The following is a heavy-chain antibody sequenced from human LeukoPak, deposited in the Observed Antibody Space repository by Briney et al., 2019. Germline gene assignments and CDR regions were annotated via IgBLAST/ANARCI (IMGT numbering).Heavy chain of an antibody. CDR2: VIRDGSFT. CDR3: AKRGVVIRVILVGFHKEAYYFDS. V-gene: IGHV3-74*01. Sequence: GGSLRLSCAASGFTFRSYWMHWVRQAPGKGLEWVSRVIRDGSFTNYADSVKGRFTISRDNSKNTLYLQMKSLRAEDTAVYFCAKRGVVIRVILVGFHKEAYYFDSWGQGALVTVSS. J-gene: IGHJ4*02. D-gene: IGHD3-22*01. CDR1: GFTFRSYW.